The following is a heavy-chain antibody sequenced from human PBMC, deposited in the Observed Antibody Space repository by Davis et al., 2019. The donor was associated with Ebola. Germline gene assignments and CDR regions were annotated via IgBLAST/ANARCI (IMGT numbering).Heavy chain of an antibody. CDR3: VKDSSNIWFDI. J-gene: IGHJ3*02. CDR2: INNDGTST. D-gene: IGHD2/OR15-2a*01. V-gene: IGHV3-74*01. CDR1: GFTFRSYW. Sequence: HTGGSLRLSCAASGFTFRSYWMHWVRHAPGKGLVWVSRINNDGTSTSYADSVKGRFTISRDNSRGTLYLQMNSLRVEDSAIYYCVKDSSNIWFDIWGQGTLVTVSS.